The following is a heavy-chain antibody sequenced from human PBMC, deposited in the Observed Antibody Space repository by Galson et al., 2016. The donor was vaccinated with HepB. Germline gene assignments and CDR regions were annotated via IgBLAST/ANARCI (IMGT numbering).Heavy chain of an antibody. CDR3: VRDHSVVPTTAYNWFDP. J-gene: IGHJ5*02. CDR2: ILWNGDI. CDR1: GFTFDDYA. Sequence: SLRLSCAASGFTFDDYAMHWVRQVPGRGLEWVSGILWNGDIGYADSVKGRFTVSRDNAKNTLYLQMNSLRAEDTAVYFCVRDHSVVPTTAYNWFDPWGRGTLVTVSS. D-gene: IGHD4-23*01. V-gene: IGHV3-9*01.